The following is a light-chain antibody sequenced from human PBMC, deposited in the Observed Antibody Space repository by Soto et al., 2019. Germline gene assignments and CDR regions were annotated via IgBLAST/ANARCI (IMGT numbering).Light chain of an antibody. CDR3: QQYDSYPRT. Sequence: EIVLTQSPGTLSLSPGERATISCRASQSFSSNFLAWYQQKPGQTPRLLIYGASNRATGIPDRFSGSGSGTDVTLTISRLEPEDFAVYYCQQYDSYPRTFGQGTKVEIK. CDR2: GAS. V-gene: IGKV3-20*01. CDR1: QSFSSNF. J-gene: IGKJ1*01.